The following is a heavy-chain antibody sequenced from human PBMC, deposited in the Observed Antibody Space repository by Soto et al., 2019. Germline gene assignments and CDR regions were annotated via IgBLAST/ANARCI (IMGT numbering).Heavy chain of an antibody. J-gene: IGHJ5*02. CDR2: IRPDESEK. D-gene: IGHD4-4*01. CDR1: GFTFSDSW. Sequence: EVQLVESGGGLVQPGGSLRLSCTASGFTFSDSWMTWVRQAPGKGLEWVARIRPDESEKKYADSVKGRFTISRDNAKNSMYLQMNSPRGEATAVYYCVRAGSNYASWGQGTLVSASS. CDR3: VRAGSNYAS. V-gene: IGHV3-7*01.